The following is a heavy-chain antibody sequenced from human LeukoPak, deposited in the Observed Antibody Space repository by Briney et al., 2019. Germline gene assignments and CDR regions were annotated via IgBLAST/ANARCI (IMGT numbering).Heavy chain of an antibody. V-gene: IGHV1-58*02. CDR2: IVVGSGNT. D-gene: IGHD3-22*01. CDR3: AASPDYYDSSGYLS. Sequence: SVKVSCKASGFTFTSSAMQWVRQARGRRLEWIGWIVVGSGNTNYAQKFQERVTITRDMSTSTAYMELSSLRSEDTAVYYCAASPDYYDSSGYLSWGQGTMVTVSS. CDR1: GFTFTSSA. J-gene: IGHJ3*01.